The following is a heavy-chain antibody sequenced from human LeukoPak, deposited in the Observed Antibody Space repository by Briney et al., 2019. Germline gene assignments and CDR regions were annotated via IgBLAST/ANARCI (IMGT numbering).Heavy chain of an antibody. V-gene: IGHV3-21*01. CDR1: GFTFSSYS. J-gene: IGHJ4*02. Sequence: PGGSLRLSCAASGFTFSSYSMNWVRQAPGKGLEWVSSISSSSSYIYYADSVKGRFTISRDNAKNSLYLQMNSLRAEDTAVYYCARDRQWLGHYYFDYWGQGTLVTVSS. D-gene: IGHD6-19*01. CDR2: ISSSSSYI. CDR3: ARDRQWLGHYYFDY.